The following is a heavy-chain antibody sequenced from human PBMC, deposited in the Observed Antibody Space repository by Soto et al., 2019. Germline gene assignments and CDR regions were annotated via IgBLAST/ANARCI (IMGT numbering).Heavy chain of an antibody. D-gene: IGHD6-19*01. CDR1: GYTLTELS. CDR3: AKGGSPWPGYSSGWVDY. CDR2: FDPEDGET. J-gene: IGHJ4*02. Sequence: ASVKVSCKVSGYTLTELSMHWVRQAPGKGLEWMGGFDPEDGETIYAQKFQGRVTMTEDTSTDTAYMELSSLRSEDTAVYYCAKGGSPWPGYSSGWVDYWGQGTLVTVSS. V-gene: IGHV1-24*01.